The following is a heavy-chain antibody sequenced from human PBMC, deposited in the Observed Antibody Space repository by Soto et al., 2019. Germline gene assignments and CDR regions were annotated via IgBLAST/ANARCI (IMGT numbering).Heavy chain of an antibody. Sequence: PSETLSLTCSVSGCSISRYYWSWIRQPPGKGLEWIGYIYYSGSTNYNPSLKSRVTISVDTSKNQFSLKLSSVTAADTAVYYCASDGGYGVDYWGQVTLVTVSS. J-gene: IGHJ4*02. CDR1: GCSISRYY. CDR2: IYYSGST. V-gene: IGHV4-59*01. D-gene: IGHD4-17*01. CDR3: ASDGGYGVDY.